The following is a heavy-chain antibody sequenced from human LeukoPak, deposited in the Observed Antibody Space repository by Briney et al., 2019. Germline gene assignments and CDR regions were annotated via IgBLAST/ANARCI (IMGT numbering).Heavy chain of an antibody. Sequence: ASVKVSCKASGYTFTSYGISWVRQAPGQGLEWMGWISAYNGNTNHAQKLQGRVTMTTDTSTSTAYMELRSLRSDDTAVYYCARVIRSIAVAGGRFDPWGQGTLVTVSS. D-gene: IGHD6-19*01. CDR2: ISAYNGNT. J-gene: IGHJ5*02. CDR3: ARVIRSIAVAGGRFDP. CDR1: GYTFTSYG. V-gene: IGHV1-18*01.